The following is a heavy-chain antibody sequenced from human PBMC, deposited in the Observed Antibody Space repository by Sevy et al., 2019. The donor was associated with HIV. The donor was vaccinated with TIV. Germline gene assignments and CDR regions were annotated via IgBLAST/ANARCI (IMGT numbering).Heavy chain of an antibody. Sequence: SETLSLTCTVSGGSISSSSYYWGWIRQPPGNGLEWIGSIYYSGSTYYNPSLKSRVTISVDTSKNQFSLKLSSVTAADTAVYYCARQGGGSGAYTYYYYGMDVWGQGTTVTVSS. D-gene: IGHD3-10*01. V-gene: IGHV4-39*01. CDR2: IYYSGST. J-gene: IGHJ6*02. CDR1: GGSISSSSYY. CDR3: ARQGGGSGAYTYYYYGMDV.